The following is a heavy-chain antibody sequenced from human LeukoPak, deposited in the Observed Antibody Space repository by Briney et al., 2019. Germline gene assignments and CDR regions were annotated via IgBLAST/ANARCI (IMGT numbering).Heavy chain of an antibody. CDR3: ARAGGYQLLFSDY. Sequence: PGGSLRLSCAASGFSFSSNSMNSVRQAPGKWLEWVSYISSSSSSIYYADSVKGRFTISRDNAKNSLYLQMNSLRDEAAALYYCARAGGYQLLFSDYWGQGTLVIVSS. CDR1: GFSFSSNS. V-gene: IGHV3-48*02. J-gene: IGHJ4*02. CDR2: ISSSSSSI. D-gene: IGHD2-2*01.